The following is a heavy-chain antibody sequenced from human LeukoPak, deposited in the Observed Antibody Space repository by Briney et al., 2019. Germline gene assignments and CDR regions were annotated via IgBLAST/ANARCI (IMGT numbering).Heavy chain of an antibody. CDR2: IIPIFGTP. V-gene: IGHV1-69*06. J-gene: IGHJ4*02. CDR3: ARHYYDSSGYYQNIDY. Sequence: SVKVSCKTSGGTFSSNVISWVRQAPGQGLEWTGGIIPIFGTPNYAQKFKGRVTITADKSTGTAYMELSTLRFEDTAMYYCARHYYDSSGYYQNIDYWGQGTLVTVSS. D-gene: IGHD3-22*01. CDR1: GGTFSSNV.